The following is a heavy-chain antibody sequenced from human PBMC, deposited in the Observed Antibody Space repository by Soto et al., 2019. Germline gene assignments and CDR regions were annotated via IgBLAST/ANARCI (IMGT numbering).Heavy chain of an antibody. CDR2: IYPGDSDT. J-gene: IGHJ6*02. D-gene: IGHD2-2*01. CDR3: ATTTRRTSCYRCGMDV. Sequence: GESLKISCKGSGYSFTSYWIGWVRQMPGKGLEWMGIIYPGDSDTRYSPSFQGQVTISADKSISTAYLQWSSLKASDTAMYYCATTTRRTSCYRCGMDVWGQGTTVTVSS. CDR1: GYSFTSYW. V-gene: IGHV5-51*01.